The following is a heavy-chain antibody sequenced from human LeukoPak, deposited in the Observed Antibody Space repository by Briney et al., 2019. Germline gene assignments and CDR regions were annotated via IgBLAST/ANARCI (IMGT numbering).Heavy chain of an antibody. CDR2: IYYSGST. J-gene: IGHJ4*02. D-gene: IGHD3-16*01. CDR1: GGSISSSY. V-gene: IGHV4-59*01. Sequence: SETLSLTCTVSGGSISSSYWSWIRQPPGKGLEWIGYIYYSGSTNYNPSLKSRVTISVDTSKNQFSLKLSSVTAADTAVYYCARGLGDYFDYWGQGTPVTVSS. CDR3: ARGLGDYFDY.